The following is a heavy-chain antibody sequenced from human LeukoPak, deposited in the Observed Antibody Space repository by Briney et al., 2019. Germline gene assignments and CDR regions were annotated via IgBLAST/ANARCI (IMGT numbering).Heavy chain of an antibody. CDR2: INHSGST. Sequence: PSETLSLTCGVYGGSFSGYYWSWIRQPPGKGLEWIGEINHSGSTNYNPSLKSRVTISVDTSKNQFSLKLSSVTAADTAVYYCASGVAVTPDYWGQGTLVTVSS. J-gene: IGHJ4*02. V-gene: IGHV4-34*01. CDR1: GGSFSGYY. CDR3: ASGVAVTPDY. D-gene: IGHD6-19*01.